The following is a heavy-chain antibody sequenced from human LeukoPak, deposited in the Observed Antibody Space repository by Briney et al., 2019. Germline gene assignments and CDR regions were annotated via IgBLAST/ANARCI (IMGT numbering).Heavy chain of an antibody. CDR2: IYSGGST. D-gene: IGHD6-19*01. CDR1: GFTVSSNS. V-gene: IGHV3-66*01. CDR3: ARDSSGWYFDY. Sequence: PGGSLRLSCAASGFTVSSNSMSWVRQAPGKGLEWVSDIYSGGSTYYADSVKGRFTISRDNSKNTLYLQMNSLRAEDTAVYYFARDSSGWYFDYWGQGTLVTVSS. J-gene: IGHJ4*02.